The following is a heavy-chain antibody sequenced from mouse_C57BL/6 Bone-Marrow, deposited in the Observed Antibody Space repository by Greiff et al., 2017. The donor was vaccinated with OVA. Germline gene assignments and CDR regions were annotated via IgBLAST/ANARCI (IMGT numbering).Heavy chain of an antibody. CDR2: IWTGGGT. V-gene: IGHV2-9-1*01. CDR3: ASHDYDLAWFAY. CDR1: GFSLTSYA. D-gene: IGHD2-4*01. Sequence: VQLQQSGPGLVAPSQSLSITCTVSGFSLTSYAISWVRQPPGKGLEWLGVIWTGGGTNYNSALKSRLSISKDNSKSQVFLKMNSLQTDDTARYYCASHDYDLAWFAYWGQGTLVTVSA. J-gene: IGHJ3*01.